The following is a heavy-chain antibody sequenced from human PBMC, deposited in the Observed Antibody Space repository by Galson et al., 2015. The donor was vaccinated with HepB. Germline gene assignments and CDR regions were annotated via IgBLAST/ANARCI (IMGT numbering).Heavy chain of an antibody. J-gene: IGHJ4*02. CDR3: ARVADSDYGDHAHFDS. CDR2: ISSSTIYT. V-gene: IGHV3-11*06. Sequence: SLRLSCAASGFTFSDYYMSWIRQAPGKGLERLSYISSSTIYTNYADSVRGRFTISRDNVKNSMYLQMNSLRAEDTAVYYCARVADSDYGDHAHFDSWGLGTLVTVSS. CDR1: GFTFSDYY. D-gene: IGHD4-17*01.